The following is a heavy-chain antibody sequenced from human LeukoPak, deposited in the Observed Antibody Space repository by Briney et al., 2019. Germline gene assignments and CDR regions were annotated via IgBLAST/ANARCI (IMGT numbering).Heavy chain of an antibody. D-gene: IGHD3-3*01. CDR2: IYPGDSDT. CDR3: ARRYYDFWSGYQSLSYYYYMDV. Sequence: GEALKISCKGSGYSFTSYWIGWVRQMPGKGRGWMGIIYPGDSDTRYSTSFQGQVTISADKSISTAYLQWSSLKASDTAMYYCARRYYDFWSGYQSLSYYYYMDVWGKGTTVTVSS. J-gene: IGHJ6*03. CDR1: GYSFTSYW. V-gene: IGHV5-51*01.